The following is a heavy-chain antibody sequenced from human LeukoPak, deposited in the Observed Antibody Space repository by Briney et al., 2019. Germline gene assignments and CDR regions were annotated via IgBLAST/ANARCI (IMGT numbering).Heavy chain of an antibody. CDR2: IYYSGST. J-gene: IGHJ4*02. CDR3: ARGARFYDSSGYPTGY. V-gene: IGHV4-39*07. Sequence: SETLSLTCTVSGGSISSSSYYWGWIRQPPGKGLAWIGSIYYSGSTYYNPSLKSRVTISVDTSKNQFSLKLSSVTAADTAVYYCARGARFYDSSGYPTGYWGQGTLVTVSS. CDR1: GGSISSSSYY. D-gene: IGHD3-22*01.